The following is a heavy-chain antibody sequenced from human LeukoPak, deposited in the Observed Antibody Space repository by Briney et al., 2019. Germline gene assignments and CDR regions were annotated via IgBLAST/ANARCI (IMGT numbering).Heavy chain of an antibody. CDR2: IRSNSDGGTI. Sequence: KPGGSLRLSCATSGFTFSNAWMNWVRQAPGKGLEWVGRIRSNSDGGTIDYAAPVKGRFTLSRDDSKTTLYLQMNSLQTEGTAVYYCATDFYDSTWGQGTLVTVSS. CDR1: GFTFSNAW. V-gene: IGHV3-15*07. CDR3: ATDFYDST. D-gene: IGHD3-22*01. J-gene: IGHJ5*02.